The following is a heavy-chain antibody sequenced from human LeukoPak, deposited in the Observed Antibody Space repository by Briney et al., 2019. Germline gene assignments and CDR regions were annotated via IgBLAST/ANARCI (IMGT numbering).Heavy chain of an antibody. J-gene: IGHJ4*02. Sequence: PGGSLRLSCAASGFTFDDYAMHWVRQAPGKGLEWVSGISWNSGSIGYADSVKGRFTISRDNAKNSLYLQMNSLRAEDTALYYCAKGSPYYDILTGAMGYWGQGTLVTVSS. CDR2: ISWNSGSI. CDR3: AKGSPYYDILTGAMGY. CDR1: GFTFDDYA. D-gene: IGHD3-9*01. V-gene: IGHV3-9*01.